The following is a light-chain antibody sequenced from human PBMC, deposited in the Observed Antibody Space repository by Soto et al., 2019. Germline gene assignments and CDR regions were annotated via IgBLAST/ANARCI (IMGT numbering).Light chain of an antibody. Sequence: EIVMTQSPATLSVSPGERATLSCRASQSVSNNLAWYQQKPGQAPRLLIYDTFTRATGIPARFSGSGSGTEFTLTISSRQSEDFAVYYCQQYNNWPPMYTFGQGTKLEIK. CDR1: QSVSNN. V-gene: IGKV3-15*01. J-gene: IGKJ2*01. CDR3: QQYNNWPPMYT. CDR2: DTF.